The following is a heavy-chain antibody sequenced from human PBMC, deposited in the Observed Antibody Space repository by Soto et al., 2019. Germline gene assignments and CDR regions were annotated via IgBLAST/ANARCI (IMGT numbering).Heavy chain of an antibody. CDR2: LLRSGSSA. D-gene: IGHD4-17*01. J-gene: IGHJ5*02. CDR3: VKDAISGDGIWLMDS. Sequence: GGSLRLSWEASGFTFRNYAMTWARQAPGKGLEWVSSLLRSGSSAYYADSVRGRFTISSDTSANSLYLQMDNLRAEDTAIYYCVKDAISGDGIWLMDSWGQGTVVTVSS. CDR1: GFTFRNYA. V-gene: IGHV3-23*01.